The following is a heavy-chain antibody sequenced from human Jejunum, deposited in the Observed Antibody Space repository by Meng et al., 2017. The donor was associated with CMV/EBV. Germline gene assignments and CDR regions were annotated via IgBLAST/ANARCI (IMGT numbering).Heavy chain of an antibody. V-gene: IGHV6-1*01. CDR1: GDSVSSSSAA. J-gene: IGHJ5*02. CDR3: AGGWQLGP. CDR2: TYYRSQWYY. Sequence: QVQLQQSGPGLLKPSXXLSLTCVISGDSVSSSSAAWNWIRQSPSRGLEWLGRTYYRSQWYYDYAVSVKSRITINPDTSKNQFSLHLSSVTPEDTAVYYCAGGWQLGPWGQGTLVTVSS. D-gene: IGHD4-23*01.